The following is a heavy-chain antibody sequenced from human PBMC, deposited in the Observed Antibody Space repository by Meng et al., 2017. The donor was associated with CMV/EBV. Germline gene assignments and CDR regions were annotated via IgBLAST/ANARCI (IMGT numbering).Heavy chain of an antibody. CDR3: AKRFSLQSLGSSWYVRDY. J-gene: IGHJ4*02. CDR1: GFTFSSYW. Sequence: GGSLRLSCAASGFTFSSYWMHWVRQALGKGLVWVSRINSDGSSTSYADSVKGRFTISRDNAKNTLYLQMNSLRAEDTAVYYCAKRFSLQSLGSSWYVRDYWGQGTLVTVSS. CDR2: INSDGSST. V-gene: IGHV3-74*01. D-gene: IGHD6-13*01.